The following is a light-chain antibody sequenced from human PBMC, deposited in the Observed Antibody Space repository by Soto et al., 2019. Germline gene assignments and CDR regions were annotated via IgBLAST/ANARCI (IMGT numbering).Light chain of an antibody. J-gene: IGLJ3*02. CDR2: EVN. V-gene: IGLV2-23*02. CDR3: CSFAGSSTFWV. Sequence: QSALTQPPSVSGSPGQSITISCSGTTSDVGGYDVVSWYQQHPGKAPKLMIFEVNQRPSGVSDRFSGSKSGNTASLTISGLQAGDEADYYCCSFAGSSTFWVFGGGTKVTVL. CDR1: TSDVGGYDV.